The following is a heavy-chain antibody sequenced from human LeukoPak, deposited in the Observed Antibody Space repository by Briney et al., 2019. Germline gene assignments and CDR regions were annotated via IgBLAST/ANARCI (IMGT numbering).Heavy chain of an antibody. CDR2: ISTDGGTI. D-gene: IGHD3-22*01. J-gene: IGHJ5*02. CDR3: ARVQSVGGYYDSSGSDRGWFDL. CDR1: GFTCSDYY. Sequence: GGSLRLSCSAAGFTCSDYYRRWLRQAPGKGLEWVSYISTDGGTIHYADYVQGRFTISRDNAKNSLYLQMNSLRAEDTAVYYCARVQSVGGYYDSSGSDRGWFDLWGQGTLVTVSS. V-gene: IGHV3-11*01.